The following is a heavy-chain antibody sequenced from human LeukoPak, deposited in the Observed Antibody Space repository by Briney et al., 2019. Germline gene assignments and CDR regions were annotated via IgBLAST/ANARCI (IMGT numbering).Heavy chain of an antibody. J-gene: IGHJ4*02. CDR1: GFTFSNYA. D-gene: IGHD2-2*01. V-gene: IGHV3-23*01. CDR2: ITDTGFAT. Sequence: PGGSLRLSCAASGFTFSNYAMTWVRQAPGKGLEWVSGITDTGFATFYADSVRGRFTISRDNSRNTLYPQMDSLRAEDTAVYYCARAGFCSTTTCYNSFDYWGQGTLVTVSS. CDR3: ARAGFCSTTTCYNSFDY.